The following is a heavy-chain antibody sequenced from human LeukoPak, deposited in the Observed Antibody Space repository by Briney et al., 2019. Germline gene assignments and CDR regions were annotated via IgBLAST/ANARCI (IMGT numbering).Heavy chain of an antibody. D-gene: IGHD2-2*01. J-gene: IGHJ6*03. Sequence: SETLSLTCAVYGGSFSGYYWSWIRQPPGKGLEWVGEINHSGSNNYNPSLKSRVTISVDTSKNQVSLKLSSVTAADTAVYYCARTGTYCSSTSCYFPSYYYYYMDVWGKGTTVTVSS. CDR3: ARTGTYCSSTSCYFPSYYYYYMDV. CDR1: GGSFSGYY. V-gene: IGHV4-34*01. CDR2: INHSGSN.